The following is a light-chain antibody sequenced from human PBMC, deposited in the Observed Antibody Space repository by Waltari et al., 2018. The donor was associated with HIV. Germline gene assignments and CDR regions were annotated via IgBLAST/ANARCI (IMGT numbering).Light chain of an antibody. Sequence: QSVLTQPPSASGTPGQRITISCYGSSSTIGNNYVHWYQHLPGPAPKLRIYRNNRRASGVPDRFSGSKSGTSASLAISGLRSEDEADYYCVTWADRSSGPVVFGGGTKVTVL. V-gene: IGLV1-47*01. CDR2: RNN. J-gene: IGLJ2*01. CDR3: VTWADRSSGPVV. CDR1: SSTIGNNY.